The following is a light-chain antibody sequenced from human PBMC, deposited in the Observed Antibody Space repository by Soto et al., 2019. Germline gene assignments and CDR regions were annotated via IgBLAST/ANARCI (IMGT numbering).Light chain of an antibody. J-gene: IGKJ5*01. CDR2: KAS. CDR1: QSISSW. CDR3: LQHNSYPIT. Sequence: DIQMTQSPSTLSASVVDRVTITCRASQSISSWLAWYQQKPGKAPKLLIYKASSLESGVPSRFSGSGSGTEFTLTISSLQPEDFATYYCLQHNSYPITFGQGTRLEI. V-gene: IGKV1-5*03.